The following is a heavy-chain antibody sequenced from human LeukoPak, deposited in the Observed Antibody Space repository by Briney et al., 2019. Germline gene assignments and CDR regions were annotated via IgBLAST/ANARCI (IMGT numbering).Heavy chain of an antibody. CDR1: GFTFSSYE. V-gene: IGHV3-48*03. Sequence: GGSLRLSCAASGFTFSSYEMNWVRQAPGKGLEWVSYISSSGSTIYYADSVKGRFTISRDNAKNSLYLQMNSLRAEDTAVYYCARLYYYGSGSDYWGQGTLVTVSS. CDR3: ARLYYYGSGSDY. CDR2: ISSSGSTI. J-gene: IGHJ4*02. D-gene: IGHD3-10*01.